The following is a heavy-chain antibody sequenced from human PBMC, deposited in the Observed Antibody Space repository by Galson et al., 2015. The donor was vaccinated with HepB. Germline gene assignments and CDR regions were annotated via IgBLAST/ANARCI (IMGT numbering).Heavy chain of an antibody. CDR1: GFTFSTYA. CDR3: ARNQWELLH. CDR2: IAYDGSYR. D-gene: IGHD1-26*01. V-gene: IGHV3-30*04. Sequence: SLRLSCAASGFTFSTYAMHWVRQAPGKGLEWVAFIAYDGSYRYYADSVKGRFTISKDNSKNTLYLQMNSLRAEDTAVYYCARNQWELLHWGQGTLVTVSP. J-gene: IGHJ4*02.